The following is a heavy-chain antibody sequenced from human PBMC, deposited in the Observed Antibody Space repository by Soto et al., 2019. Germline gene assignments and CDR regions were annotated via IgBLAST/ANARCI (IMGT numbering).Heavy chain of an antibody. V-gene: IGHV3-23*01. CDR2: ISGSGGST. Sequence: GGSLRLSCAASGFTFSSYAMSWVRQAPWKGLEWVSAISGSGGSTYYADSVKGRFTISRDNSKNTLYLQMNSLRAEDTAVYYCAKVRPYSSSWYLSPDYWGQGTLVTVSS. CDR1: GFTFSSYA. CDR3: AKVRPYSSSWYLSPDY. D-gene: IGHD6-13*01. J-gene: IGHJ4*02.